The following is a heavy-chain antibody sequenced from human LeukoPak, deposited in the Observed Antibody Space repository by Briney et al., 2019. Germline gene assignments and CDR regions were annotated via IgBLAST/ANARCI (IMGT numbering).Heavy chain of an antibody. CDR2: INHSGST. CDR3: AMRGSGSYYTYYFDY. D-gene: IGHD3-10*01. V-gene: IGHV4-34*01. Sequence: SETLSLTCTVSGGSFSAYCWTWIRQPPGKGLEWIESINHSGSTNYNPSLKSRVTISVDTSKNQFSLKLSSVTAADTAVYYCAMRGSGSYYTYYFDYWGQGTLVTVSS. J-gene: IGHJ4*02. CDR1: GGSFSAYC.